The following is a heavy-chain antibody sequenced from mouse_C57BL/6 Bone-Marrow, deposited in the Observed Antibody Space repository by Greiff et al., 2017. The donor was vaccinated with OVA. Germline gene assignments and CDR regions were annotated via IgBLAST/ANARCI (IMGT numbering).Heavy chain of an antibody. CDR2: IYPGNSDT. D-gene: IGHD1-1*01. Sequence: EVQLQQSGTVLARPGASVSMSCTTSGYTFTSYWMHWVKQRPGQGLEWIGAIYPGNSDTGCNQKYKGIATLTAVTSASTAYMELRRMTNEDSAVYYCTRRGYGRRDYWGQGTTLTVSS. CDR1: GYTFTSYW. CDR3: TRRGYGRRDY. V-gene: IGHV1-5*01. J-gene: IGHJ2*01.